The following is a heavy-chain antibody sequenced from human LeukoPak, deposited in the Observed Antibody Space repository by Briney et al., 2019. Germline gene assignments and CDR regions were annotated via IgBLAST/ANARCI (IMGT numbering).Heavy chain of an antibody. CDR3: ARDPGYYYDSSGYADY. V-gene: IGHV3-7*01. Sequence: GGSLRLSCAASGFTFISYWMSWVRQAPGKGLEWVANIKQDGSEKYYVDSVKGRFTISRDNAKNSLYLQMNSLRAEDTAVYYCARDPGYYYDSSGYADYWGQGTLVTVSS. CDR2: IKQDGSEK. CDR1: GFTFISYW. D-gene: IGHD3-22*01. J-gene: IGHJ4*02.